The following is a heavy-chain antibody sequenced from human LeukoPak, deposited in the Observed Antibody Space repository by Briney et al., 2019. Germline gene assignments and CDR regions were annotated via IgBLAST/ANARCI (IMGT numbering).Heavy chain of an antibody. CDR3: ARGTSRIAVAGKN. V-gene: IGHV4-34*01. D-gene: IGHD6-19*01. CDR2: INHSGST. CDR1: GGSFSGYY. Sequence: SETLSLTCAVYGGSFSGYYRSWIRQPPGKGLEWIGEINHSGSTNYNPSLKSRVTISVDTSKNQFSLKLSSVTAADTAVYYCARGTSRIAVAGKNWGQGTLVTVSS. J-gene: IGHJ4*02.